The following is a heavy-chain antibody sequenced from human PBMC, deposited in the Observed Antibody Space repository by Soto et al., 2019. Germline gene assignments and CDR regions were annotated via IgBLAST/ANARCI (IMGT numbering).Heavy chain of an antibody. V-gene: IGHV4-30-4*01. J-gene: IGHJ5*02. CDR1: GGSISSGDYY. Sequence: SETLSLTCTVSGGSISSGDYYWSWIRQPPGKGLEWIGYIYYSGSTYYNPSLKSRVTISVDTSKNQPSLKLSSVTAADTAVYYCARDRPSPYGGNRNWFDPWGQGTLVTVSS. D-gene: IGHD4-17*01. CDR3: ARDRPSPYGGNRNWFDP. CDR2: IYYSGST.